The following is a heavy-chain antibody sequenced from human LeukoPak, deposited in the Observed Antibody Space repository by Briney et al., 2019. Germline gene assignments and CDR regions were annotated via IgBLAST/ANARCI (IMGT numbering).Heavy chain of an antibody. CDR2: IYYSGST. V-gene: IGHV4-59*01. CDR1: GASISSYY. Sequence: SETLSLTCTVSGASISSYYWSWIRQPPGKGLEWIGYIYYSGSTNYNPSLKSRVTISVDTSKNQFSLKLSSVTAADTAVYYCAREGYSSSWLNWFDPWGQGTLVTVSS. D-gene: IGHD6-13*01. CDR3: AREGYSSSWLNWFDP. J-gene: IGHJ5*02.